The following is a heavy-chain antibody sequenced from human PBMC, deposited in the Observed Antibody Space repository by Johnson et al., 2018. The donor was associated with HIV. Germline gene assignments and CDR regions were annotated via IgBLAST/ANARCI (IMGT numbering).Heavy chain of an antibody. CDR3: ARRLITREGSDSPTDAFDI. V-gene: IGHV3-66*01. CDR1: GFTVSSNY. J-gene: IGHJ3*02. Sequence: VQLVESGGGLVQRGGSLRLSCAASGFTVSSNYMSWVRQAPGKGLEWASIIYSGGTTYYADSVKGRFTISRDNSKNTLYPHMNSLRVEDTAVYYCARRLITREGSDSPTDAFDIWGQGTMVTVSS. D-gene: IGHD1-26*01. CDR2: IYSGGTT.